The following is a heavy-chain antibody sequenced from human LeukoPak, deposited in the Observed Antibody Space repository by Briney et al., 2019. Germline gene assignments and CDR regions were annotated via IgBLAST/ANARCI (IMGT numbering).Heavy chain of an antibody. Sequence: SQTLSLTCTVSGGSISSGSYYWSWIRQPAGKGLVWIGRLYTSGSTEYNPSLKSRVTISLDTSKNQFSLRLSSVTAADTAVYYCAREGHYDSSAYVYYFAYWGQGTLVTVSS. CDR3: AREGHYDSSAYVYYFAY. J-gene: IGHJ4*02. CDR2: LYTSGST. CDR1: GGSISSGSYY. D-gene: IGHD3-22*01. V-gene: IGHV4-61*02.